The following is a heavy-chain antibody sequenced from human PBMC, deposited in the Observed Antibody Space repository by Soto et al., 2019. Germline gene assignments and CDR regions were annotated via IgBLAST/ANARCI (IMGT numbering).Heavy chain of an antibody. CDR3: AGEPLT. Sequence: SETLSLTCTVSGGSISSSSYYWGWIRQPPGKGLEWIGEINHSGSTNYNPSLKSRVTISVDTSKNQFSPKLSSVTAADTAVYYCAGEPLTWGQGTLVTVSS. J-gene: IGHJ4*02. CDR2: INHSGST. V-gene: IGHV4-39*07. CDR1: GGSISSSSYY.